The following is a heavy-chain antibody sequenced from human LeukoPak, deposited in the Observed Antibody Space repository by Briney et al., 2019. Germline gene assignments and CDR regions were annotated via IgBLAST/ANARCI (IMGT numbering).Heavy chain of an antibody. CDR1: GFTFRTYA. D-gene: IGHD1-1*01. Sequence: PGGSLRLSCAASGFTFRTYAKTWVRQAPGKGLEWVSTISGSGNGEGVLSYGDSVKGRFTISRDNSMKTVFLQMNSLRAEDTAVYFCAKELYTTSDFYYGIDVWGQGTTVTVS. CDR2: ISGSGNGEGVL. J-gene: IGHJ6*02. CDR3: AKELYTTSDFYYGIDV. V-gene: IGHV3-23*01.